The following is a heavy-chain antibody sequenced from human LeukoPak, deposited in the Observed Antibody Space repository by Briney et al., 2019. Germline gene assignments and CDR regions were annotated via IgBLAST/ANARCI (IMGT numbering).Heavy chain of an antibody. D-gene: IGHD6-19*01. CDR2: ISAYNGNT. CDR1: GYTFTSYG. CDR3: ARDLRIAVAGTAGY. V-gene: IGHV1-18*01. J-gene: IGHJ4*02. Sequence: ASVKVSCKASGYTFTSYGISWVRQAPGQGLEWMGWISAYNGNTNYAQKLQGRVTMTTDTSTSTAYMELSRLRSDDTAVYYCARDLRIAVAGTAGYWGQGTLVTVSS.